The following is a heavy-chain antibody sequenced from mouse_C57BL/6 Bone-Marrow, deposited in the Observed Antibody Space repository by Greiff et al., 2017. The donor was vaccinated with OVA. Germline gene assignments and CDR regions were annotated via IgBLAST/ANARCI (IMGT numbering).Heavy chain of an antibody. CDR2: ILPGSGST. J-gene: IGHJ3*01. CDR3: ASFHYGSSWFAY. V-gene: IGHV1-55*01. Sequence: QGLEWIGEILPGSGSTNYNEKFKGKATLTVDKSSSTAYMQLSSLTSEDSAVYYCASFHYGSSWFAYWGQGTLVTVSA. D-gene: IGHD1-1*01.